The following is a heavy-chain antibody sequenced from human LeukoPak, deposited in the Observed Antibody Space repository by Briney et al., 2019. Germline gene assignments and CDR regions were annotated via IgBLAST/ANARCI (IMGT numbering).Heavy chain of an antibody. D-gene: IGHD6-19*01. Sequence: GASVKVSCKASGYTFTSYFIHWVRRAPGQGLEWMGVINPSGGSTGYPQKFQGRVTMTRDTSITTAYMELSSLRSDDTAVYYCAPRRVAADKGFDYWGQGTLVTVSS. CDR3: APRRVAADKGFDY. CDR2: INPSGGST. V-gene: IGHV1-46*01. J-gene: IGHJ4*02. CDR1: GYTFTSYF.